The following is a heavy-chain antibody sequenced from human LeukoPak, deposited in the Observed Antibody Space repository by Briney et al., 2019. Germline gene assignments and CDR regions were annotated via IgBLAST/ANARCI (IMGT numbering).Heavy chain of an antibody. CDR3: AKGGSGLTYYFDQ. D-gene: IGHD5-12*01. J-gene: IGHJ4*02. CDR1: GFTFSGYG. V-gene: IGHV3-30*18. CDR2: ISYDGSNK. Sequence: GGSLRLSCAASGFTFSGYGMHWVRQPPGKGLEWVAVISYDGSNKYYADSVKGRFTISRDNSKNTMYLQVNSLRAEDTAMYYCAKGGSGLTYYFDQWGQGTLVTVSS.